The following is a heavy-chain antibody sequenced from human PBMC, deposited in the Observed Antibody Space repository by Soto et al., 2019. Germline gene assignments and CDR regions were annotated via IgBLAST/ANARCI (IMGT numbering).Heavy chain of an antibody. Sequence: GGSLRLSCAASGFTFSSYAMHWVRQAPGKGLEWVAVISYDGSNKYYADSVKGRFTISRDNSKNTLYLQMNSLRAEDTAVYYCASETAMVISFGDAFDIWGQGTMVTVSS. CDR1: GFTFSSYA. V-gene: IGHV3-30-3*01. D-gene: IGHD5-18*01. CDR2: ISYDGSNK. J-gene: IGHJ3*02. CDR3: ASETAMVISFGDAFDI.